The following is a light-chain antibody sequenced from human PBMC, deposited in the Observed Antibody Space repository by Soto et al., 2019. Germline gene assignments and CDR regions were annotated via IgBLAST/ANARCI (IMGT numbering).Light chain of an antibody. V-gene: IGLV7-46*01. J-gene: IGLJ3*02. CDR1: TGAVTSGHY. CDR2: DTS. CDR3: LLVYSGAVV. Sequence: QAVVTQEPSLTVSPGGTVTLTCGSNTGAVTSGHYPYWFQQKPGQAPTTLIYDTSNKYSWTPARFSGSLLGGKAALTLSGAQPEDEADYYCLLVYSGAVVVGGGTKVTVL.